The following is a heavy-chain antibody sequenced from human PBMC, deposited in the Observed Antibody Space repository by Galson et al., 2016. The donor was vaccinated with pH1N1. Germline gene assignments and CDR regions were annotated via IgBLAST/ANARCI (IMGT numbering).Heavy chain of an antibody. V-gene: IGHV1-3*01. D-gene: IGHD3-22*01. J-gene: IGHJ4*02. Sequence: SVKVSCKASGDTFTSYAMHWVRQAPGQRLEWMGWINAGNGIPKYSQRFQGRATITRDTSASTAYMELSSLRSEDTAVYYCASSYYYDSSGYTDWGQGTLVTVSS. CDR3: ASSYYYDSSGYTD. CDR1: GDTFTSYA. CDR2: INAGNGIP.